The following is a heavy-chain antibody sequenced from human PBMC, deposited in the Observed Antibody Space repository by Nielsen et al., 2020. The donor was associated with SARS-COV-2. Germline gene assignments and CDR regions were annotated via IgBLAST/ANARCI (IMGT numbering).Heavy chain of an antibody. CDR3: VRGPYYDSSGYYYYFDY. J-gene: IGHJ4*02. CDR1: GGSFSGYY. Sequence: SETLSLTCAVYGGSFSGYYWSWIRQPPGKGLEWIGEINHSGSTNYNPSLKSRVTISVDTSKNQFSLKLSSVTAADTAVYYCVRGPYYDSSGYYYYFDYWGQGTLVTVSS. CDR2: INHSGST. D-gene: IGHD3-22*01. V-gene: IGHV4-34*01.